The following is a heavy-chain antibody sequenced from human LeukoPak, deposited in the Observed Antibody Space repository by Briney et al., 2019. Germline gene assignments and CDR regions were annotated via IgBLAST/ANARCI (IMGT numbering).Heavy chain of an antibody. Sequence: GGSLRLSCAASGFTFSSYGMHWVRQAPGKGLEWVAFIRYDGSNKYYADSVKGRFTISRDNSKNTLYLQMNSLRAEDTAVYYCAKDPPGSRIIMAAFDFWGQGTLVTVSS. J-gene: IGHJ4*02. D-gene: IGHD3-10*01. V-gene: IGHV3-30*02. CDR2: IRYDGSNK. CDR3: AKDPPGSRIIMAAFDF. CDR1: GFTFSSYG.